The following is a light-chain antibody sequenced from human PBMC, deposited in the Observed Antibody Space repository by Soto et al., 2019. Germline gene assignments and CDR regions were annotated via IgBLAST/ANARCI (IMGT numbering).Light chain of an antibody. CDR1: QNIRSW. CDR3: QRYSSYSST. CDR2: KAS. Sequence: DIQMTQSPSTLSAFVGDTVNITCRASQNIRSWLAWYQQKPGKAPKVLIYKASSLVSGVPSRFSGSGSGTDDALTISSLQPDDFATYYCQRYSSYSSTFGQGTKVEIK. V-gene: IGKV1-5*03. J-gene: IGKJ1*01.